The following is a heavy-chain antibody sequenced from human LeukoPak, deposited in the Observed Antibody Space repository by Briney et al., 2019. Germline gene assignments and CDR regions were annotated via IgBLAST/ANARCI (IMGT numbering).Heavy chain of an antibody. J-gene: IGHJ4*02. CDR2: ISGSGGST. Sequence: GGSLRLSCAASGFTFSSYAMSWVRQAPGKGLEWVSAISGSGGSTYYADSVKGRFTISRDNSKNTLYLQMNSLRAEDTAVYYCAKNRLKDRRWEPVVALFDYWGQGTLVTVSS. V-gene: IGHV3-23*01. D-gene: IGHD3-22*01. CDR3: AKNRLKDRRWEPVVALFDY. CDR1: GFTFSSYA.